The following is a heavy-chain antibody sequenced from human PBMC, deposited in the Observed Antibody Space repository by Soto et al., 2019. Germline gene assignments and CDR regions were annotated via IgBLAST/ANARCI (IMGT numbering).Heavy chain of an antibody. CDR2: ISGSGADT. CDR3: AKDTGRCGGSVFDY. V-gene: IGHV3-23*01. CDR1: GFIFSNYA. J-gene: IGHJ4*02. D-gene: IGHD2-15*01. Sequence: EVQLLESGGGLVQPGGSLRLSCAPSGFIFSNYAMSWVRQARGKGLEWVSAISGSGADTYYTESVKGRFTISRDNFKNTLYLQMNSLRAEDTAVYYCAKDTGRCGGSVFDYWGQGTLVTVSS.